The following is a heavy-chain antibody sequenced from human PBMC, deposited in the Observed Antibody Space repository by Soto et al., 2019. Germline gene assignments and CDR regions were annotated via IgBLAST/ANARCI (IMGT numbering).Heavy chain of an antibody. CDR1: GFTFSSYA. J-gene: IGHJ6*02. V-gene: IGHV3-30-3*01. D-gene: IGHD1-26*01. CDR3: ARDQGSDYYYGMDV. Sequence: QVQLVESGGGVVQPGRSLRLSCAASGFTFSSYAMHWVRQAPGKGLEWVAVISYDGSNKYYADSVKGRFTISRDNSKNTLYLQMNSLRAEDTAVYYCARDQGSDYYYGMDVWGQGTMVTVSS. CDR2: ISYDGSNK.